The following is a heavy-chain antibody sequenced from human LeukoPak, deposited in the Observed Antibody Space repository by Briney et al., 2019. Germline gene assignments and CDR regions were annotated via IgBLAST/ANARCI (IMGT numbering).Heavy chain of an antibody. CDR1: GYTFTSYY. V-gene: IGHV1-46*01. Sequence: ASVKVSCKASGYTFTSYYMHWVRQAPGQGLEWMGIINPSGGSTSYAQKFQGRVTISADKSISTAYLQWSSLKASDTAMYYCARHKRSSLGVVTNHRGPFDIWGQGTMVTVSS. CDR2: INPSGGST. D-gene: IGHD3-3*01. CDR3: ARHKRSSLGVVTNHRGPFDI. J-gene: IGHJ3*02.